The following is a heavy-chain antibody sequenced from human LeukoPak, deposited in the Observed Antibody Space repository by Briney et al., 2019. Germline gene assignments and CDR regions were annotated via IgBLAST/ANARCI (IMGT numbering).Heavy chain of an antibody. CDR3: ARVGGYSYGYDY. CDR2: IIPIFGTA. CDR1: GGTFSSYA. V-gene: IGHV1-69*13. Sequence: SAKVSCKASGGTFSSYAISWVRQAPGQGLEWMGGIIPIFGTANYAQKFQGRVTITADESTSTAYMELSSLRSEDTAVYYCARVGGYSYGYDYWGQGTLVTVSS. J-gene: IGHJ4*02. D-gene: IGHD5-18*01.